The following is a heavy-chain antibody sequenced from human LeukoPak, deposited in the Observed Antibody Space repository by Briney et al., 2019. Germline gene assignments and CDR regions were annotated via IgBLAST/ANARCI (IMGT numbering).Heavy chain of an antibody. CDR2: IYPGDSDT. J-gene: IGHJ6*04. CDR3: ARQKGRYYDILTGYYSDYYYGMDV. D-gene: IGHD3-9*01. CDR1: GYSFTSYW. Sequence: GESLKISCKGSGYSFTSYWIGWVRQMPGKGVEWMGIIYPGDSDTRYSPSFQGQVTISADKSISTAYLQWSSLKASDTAMYYCARQKGRYYDILTGYYSDYYYGMDVWGKGTTVTVSS. V-gene: IGHV5-51*01.